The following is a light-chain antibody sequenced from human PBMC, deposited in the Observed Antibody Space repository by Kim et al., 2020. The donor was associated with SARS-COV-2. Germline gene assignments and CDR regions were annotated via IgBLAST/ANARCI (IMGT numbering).Light chain of an antibody. V-gene: IGLV3-21*04. CDR3: QVWDSSSDHPV. J-gene: IGLJ2*01. CDR1: NIGSKS. Sequence: QGTTARITCGGNNIGSKSVHGYQQKPGQAPVLVIYYDSDRPSGIPERFSGSNSGNTATLTISRVEAGDEADYYCQVWDSSSDHPVFGGGTQLTVL. CDR2: YDS.